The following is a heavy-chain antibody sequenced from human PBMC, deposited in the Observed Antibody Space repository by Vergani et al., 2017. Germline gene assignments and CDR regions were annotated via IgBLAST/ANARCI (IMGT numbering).Heavy chain of an antibody. CDR1: GGSFSGYY. CDR2: INHSGST. V-gene: IGHV4-34*01. Sequence: QVQLQQWGAGLLKPSETLSLTCAVYGGSFSGYYWSWIRQPPGKVLEWIGEINHSGSTNYNPSLKSRVTISVDTSKNQFSLKLSSVTAADTAVYYCATLRYSSSWYSYYYYGMDVWGQGTTVTVSS. CDR3: ATLRYSSSWYSYYYYGMDV. D-gene: IGHD6-13*01. J-gene: IGHJ6*02.